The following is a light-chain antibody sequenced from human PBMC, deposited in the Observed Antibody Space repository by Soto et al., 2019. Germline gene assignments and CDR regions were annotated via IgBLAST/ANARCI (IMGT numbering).Light chain of an antibody. CDR3: QQYNNWPPT. CDR2: GAS. Sequence: EVVMTQSPATPSVSPGESATLSCRASQSVSSNLAWYQQKPGQAPRLLIYGASTRATGIPARFSGSGSGTEFTLTISSLQSEDFADYYCQQYNNWPPTFGGGTKVDI. J-gene: IGKJ4*01. CDR1: QSVSSN. V-gene: IGKV3-15*01.